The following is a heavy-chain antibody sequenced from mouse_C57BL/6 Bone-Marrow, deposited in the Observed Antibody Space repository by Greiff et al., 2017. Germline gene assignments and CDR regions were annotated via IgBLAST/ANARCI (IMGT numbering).Heavy chain of an antibody. CDR2: IYPGSGST. J-gene: IGHJ1*03. V-gene: IGHV1-55*01. CDR3: AREGDSYYYGSSGYFDV. Sequence: QVQLQQPGAELVKPGASVKMSCKASGYTFTSYWITWVKQRPGQGLEWIGDIYPGSGSTNYNEKFKSKATLTVDTSSSTAYMQLSSLTSEDSAVYYCAREGDSYYYGSSGYFDVWGTGTTVTVSS. D-gene: IGHD1-1*01. CDR1: GYTFTSYW.